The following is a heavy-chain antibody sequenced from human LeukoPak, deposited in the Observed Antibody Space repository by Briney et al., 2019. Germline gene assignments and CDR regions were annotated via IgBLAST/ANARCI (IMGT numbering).Heavy chain of an antibody. CDR2: VGGNGRSP. CDR3: VKTKYYDNSGYTYFDY. J-gene: IGHJ4*02. V-gene: IGHV3-74*01. CDR1: GFTFSNHW. D-gene: IGHD3-22*01. Sequence: GGSLRLSCAASGFTFSNHWMHWVRQAPGKGLVWVSRVGGNGRSPAYADSVKGRFTISRDNARNTLNLQMDSLGAEDTAVYYCVKTKYYDNSGYTYFDYWGQGTLVTVSS.